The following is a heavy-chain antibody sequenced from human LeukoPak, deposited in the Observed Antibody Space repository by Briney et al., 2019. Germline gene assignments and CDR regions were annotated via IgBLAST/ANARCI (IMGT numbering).Heavy chain of an antibody. CDR1: GFTFSNYT. CDR2: ISSTGIFI. Sequence: GGSLRLSCAASGFTFSNYTMNWVRQAPGKGLEWVSSISSTGIFIHDADSVKGRFTVSRDNAKNSLYLQMNSLRAEDTAVYYCARKNGLDYWGQGTLVTVSS. CDR3: ARKNGLDY. J-gene: IGHJ4*02. V-gene: IGHV3-21*01.